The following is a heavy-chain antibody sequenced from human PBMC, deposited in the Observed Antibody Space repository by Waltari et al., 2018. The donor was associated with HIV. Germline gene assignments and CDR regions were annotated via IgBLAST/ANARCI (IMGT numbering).Heavy chain of an antibody. D-gene: IGHD3-10*01. J-gene: IGHJ4*02. V-gene: IGHV3-7*04. Sequence: EVQLVESGGGLVQRGGSLIPYCAAPGFPFRIYWMSWVRQAPGKGLEWVGNIKQDGSEKDYVDSVNGRFTISRDNAENSLYLQMNSLRAEDTAVYYCARGGFYGSGSKVNWGQGTLVTVSS. CDR2: IKQDGSEK. CDR3: ARGGFYGSGSKVN. CDR1: GFPFRIYW.